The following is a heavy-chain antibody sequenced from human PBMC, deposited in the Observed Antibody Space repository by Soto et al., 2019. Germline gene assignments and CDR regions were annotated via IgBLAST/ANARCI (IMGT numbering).Heavy chain of an antibody. D-gene: IGHD5-18*01. CDR3: ARAYSYGDRIFDP. CDR2: IYYSGST. V-gene: IGHV4-59*01. J-gene: IGHJ5*02. CDR1: GGSISSYY. Sequence: SETLSLTCTVSGGSISSYYWSWIRQPPGKGLEWIGYIYYSGSTNYNPSLKSRVTISVDTSKNQFSLKLSSVTAADTAVYYCARAYSYGDRIFDPWGHGTLVTVSS.